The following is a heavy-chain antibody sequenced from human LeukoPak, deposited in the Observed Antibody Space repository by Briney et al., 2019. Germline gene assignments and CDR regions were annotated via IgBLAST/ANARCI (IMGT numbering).Heavy chain of an antibody. V-gene: IGHV4-59*01. D-gene: IGHD1-26*01. J-gene: IGHJ5*02. CDR1: GGSISSDY. Sequence: SETLSLTCTVSGGSISSDYWSWIRQPPGKGLEWIGYIYYSGSTNYNPSLKSRVTISVDTSKNQFSLKLSSVTAADTAVYYCARRCGSYYPPYWFDPWGQGTLVTVSS. CDR2: IYYSGST. CDR3: ARRCGSYYPPYWFDP.